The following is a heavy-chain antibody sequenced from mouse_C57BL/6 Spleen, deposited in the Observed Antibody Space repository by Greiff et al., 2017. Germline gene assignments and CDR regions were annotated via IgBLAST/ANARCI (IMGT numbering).Heavy chain of an antibody. V-gene: IGHV5-6*01. CDR1: GFTFSSYG. J-gene: IGHJ2*01. Sequence: DVQLQESGGDLVKPGGSLKLSCAASGFTFSSYGMSWVRQTPDKRLEWVATISSGGSYTYYPDSVKGRFTISRDNAKNTLYLQMSSLKSEYTAMYYCASPYDGYFFFDYWGQGTTLTVSS. CDR3: ASPYDGYFFFDY. D-gene: IGHD2-3*01. CDR2: ISSGGSYT.